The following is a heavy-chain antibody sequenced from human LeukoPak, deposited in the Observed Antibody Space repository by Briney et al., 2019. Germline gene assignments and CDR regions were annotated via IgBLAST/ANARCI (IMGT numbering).Heavy chain of an antibody. CDR3: ARHPTSYYYMDV. V-gene: IGHV4-4*09. Sequence: SETLSLTCTVSSGSISSYYWSWIRQPPGKGLEWIGYIYTSGSTNYNPSLKSRVTISVDTSKNQFSLKLSSVTAADTAVYYCARHPTSYYYMDVWGKGTTVTVSS. CDR2: IYTSGST. CDR1: SGSISSYY. J-gene: IGHJ6*03.